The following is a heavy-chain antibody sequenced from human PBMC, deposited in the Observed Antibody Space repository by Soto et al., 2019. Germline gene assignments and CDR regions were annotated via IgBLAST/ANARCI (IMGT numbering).Heavy chain of an antibody. CDR1: GYTFTSYG. V-gene: IGHV1-18*01. J-gene: IGHJ6*03. Sequence: ASVKVSCKASGYTFTSYGISWVRQAPGQRLERMGWISVYNGNTNYAQKLQGRVTMTTDTSTSTAYMELRSLRSDDTAVYYCARGNPDIVATGRSWITPYYYYYYMDVWGKGTTVPVSS. D-gene: IGHD5-12*01. CDR3: ARGNPDIVATGRSWITPYYYYYYMDV. CDR2: ISVYNGNT.